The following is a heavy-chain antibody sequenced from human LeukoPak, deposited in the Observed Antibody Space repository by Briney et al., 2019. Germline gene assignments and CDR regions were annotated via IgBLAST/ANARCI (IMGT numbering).Heavy chain of an antibody. CDR1: GFTFSTYA. V-gene: IGHV3-23*01. CDR3: ARDLYYYGSGSDNFLYY. CDR2: ISGSGGTT. D-gene: IGHD3-10*01. J-gene: IGHJ4*02. Sequence: GGSLRLSCAASGFTFSTYAMSWVRQAPGKGLEWVSAISGSGGTTYYADSVKGRFTISRDNSKNTLYLQMSSLRAEDTAVYYCARDLYYYGSGSDNFLYYWGQGTLVTVSS.